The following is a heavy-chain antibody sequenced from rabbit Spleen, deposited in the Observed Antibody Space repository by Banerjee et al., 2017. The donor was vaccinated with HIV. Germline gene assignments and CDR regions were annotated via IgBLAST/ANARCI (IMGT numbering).Heavy chain of an antibody. CDR3: ARDGAGGSYFAL. CDR1: GVSFSTDHY. J-gene: IGHJ4*01. CDR2: IRTGDGST. D-gene: IGHD8-1*01. Sequence: QSLEESGGDLVKPGASLTLTCTASGVSFSTDHYMCWVRQAPGKGLEWIACIRTGDGSTYYASWAKGRFTISKTSSTTVTLQMTSLTAADTATYFCARDGAGGSYFALWGPGTLVTVS. V-gene: IGHV1S40*01.